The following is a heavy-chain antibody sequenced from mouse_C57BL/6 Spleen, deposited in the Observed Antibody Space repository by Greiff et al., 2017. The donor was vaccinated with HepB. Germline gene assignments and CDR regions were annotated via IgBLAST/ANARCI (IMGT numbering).Heavy chain of an antibody. V-gene: IGHV5-4*01. CDR2: ISDGGSYT. Sequence: EVMLVESGGGLVKPGGSLKLSCAASGFTFSSYAMSWVRQTPEKRLEWVATISDGGSYTYYPDNVKGRFTISRDNAKNNLYLQMSHLKSEDTAMYYCAREETGPPYFDYWGQGTTLTVSS. J-gene: IGHJ2*01. D-gene: IGHD4-1*01. CDR3: AREETGPPYFDY. CDR1: GFTFSSYA.